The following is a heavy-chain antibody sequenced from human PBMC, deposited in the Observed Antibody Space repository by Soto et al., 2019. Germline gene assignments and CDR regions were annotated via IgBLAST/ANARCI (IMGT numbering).Heavy chain of an antibody. D-gene: IGHD2-2*01. CDR2: INAGNGNT. CDR1: GYTFTSYA. V-gene: IGHV1-3*01. J-gene: IGHJ5*02. CDR3: ARKGRASQISSTSLLGWFDP. Sequence: GASVKVSCKASGYTFTSYAMHWVRQAPGQRPEWMGWINAGNGNTKYSQKFQGRVTITRDTSASTAYMELSSLRSEDTAVYYCARKGRASQISSTSLLGWFDPWGQGTLVTVSS.